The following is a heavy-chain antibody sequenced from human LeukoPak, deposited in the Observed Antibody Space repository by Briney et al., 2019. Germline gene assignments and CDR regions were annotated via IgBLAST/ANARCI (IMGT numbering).Heavy chain of an antibody. D-gene: IGHD5-18*01. CDR3: ANLAMGPPYYYYGMDV. J-gene: IGHJ6*02. V-gene: IGHV3-30*18. CDR1: GFTFSSYG. CDR2: ISYDGSNK. Sequence: GGSLRLSCAASGFTFSSYGMHWVRQAPGKGLEWVAVISYDGSNKYYADSVKGRFTISRDNSKNTLYLQMNSLRAEDTAVYYCANLAMGPPYYYYGMDVWGQGTTVTVSS.